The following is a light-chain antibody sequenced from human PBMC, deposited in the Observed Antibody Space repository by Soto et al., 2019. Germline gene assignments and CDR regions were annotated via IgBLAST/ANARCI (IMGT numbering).Light chain of an antibody. CDR3: QQYGSSPRT. Sequence: EIVLTQSPGTLSLSPGERATLSCSASQSVSSSHLAWYQQKPGQAPRLLIYGASSRATGIPDRFSGSGSGTDFTLTISRLEPEDFAVYYCQQYGSSPRTFGQGTKV. CDR1: QSVSSSH. CDR2: GAS. V-gene: IGKV3-20*01. J-gene: IGKJ1*01.